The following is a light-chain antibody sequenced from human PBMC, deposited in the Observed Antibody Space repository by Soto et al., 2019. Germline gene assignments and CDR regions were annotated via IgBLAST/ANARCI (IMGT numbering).Light chain of an antibody. CDR3: QQYHNLWT. Sequence: EIVMTQSPATLSVSPGERATLSCRASQSVYSMLAWYQQRPGQAPRILIYRASTRATGTPARLTGSGSGTEFTLTITSMQSEDSALYYCQQYHNLWTFGQGTKVDIK. J-gene: IGKJ1*01. CDR2: RAS. V-gene: IGKV3-15*01. CDR1: QSVYSM.